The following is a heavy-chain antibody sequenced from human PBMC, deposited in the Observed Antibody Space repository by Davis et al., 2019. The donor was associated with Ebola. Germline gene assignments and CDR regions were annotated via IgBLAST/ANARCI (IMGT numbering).Heavy chain of an antibody. V-gene: IGHV3-23*01. CDR3: AREIKGYCSGGSCYSWYGMDV. J-gene: IGHJ6*02. D-gene: IGHD2-15*01. Sequence: GESLKISCAASGFTFSSYAMSWVRQAPGKGLEWVSTISVSGSTTYYADSVKGRFTISRDNSKNTLYLQMNSLRAEDTAVYYCAREIKGYCSGGSCYSWYGMDVWGQGTTVTVSS. CDR2: ISVSGSTT. CDR1: GFTFSSYA.